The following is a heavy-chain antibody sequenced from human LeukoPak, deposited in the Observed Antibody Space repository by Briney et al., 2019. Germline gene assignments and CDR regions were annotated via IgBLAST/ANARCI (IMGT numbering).Heavy chain of an antibody. CDR1: GFTFSDYY. CDR2: ISSSGSTI. J-gene: IGHJ5*02. CDR3: ARPYSTYYYGSGSYGYNWFDP. D-gene: IGHD3-10*01. V-gene: IGHV3-11*04. Sequence: GGSLRLSCAASGFTFSDYYMSWIRQAPGKGLEWVSYISSSGSTIYYADSVKGRLTISRDNAKNSLYLQMNSLRAEDTAVYYCARPYSTYYYGSGSYGYNWFDPWGQGTLVTVSS.